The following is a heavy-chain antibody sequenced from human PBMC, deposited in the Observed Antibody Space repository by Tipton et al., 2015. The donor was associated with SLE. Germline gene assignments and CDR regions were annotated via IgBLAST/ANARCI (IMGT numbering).Heavy chain of an antibody. D-gene: IGHD6-19*01. Sequence: TLSLTCTVSGGSISSGSQYWSWIRQPAGKGLEWIGRIYSRGRMNYNLSLRSRVTISMDTSRNEFSLKLSSVTAADTAVYYCARHHGSGWLYGLDVWGQGTTVTVSS. CDR3: ARHHGSGWLYGLDV. J-gene: IGHJ6*02. CDR2: IYSRGRM. CDR1: GGSISSGSQY. V-gene: IGHV4-61*02.